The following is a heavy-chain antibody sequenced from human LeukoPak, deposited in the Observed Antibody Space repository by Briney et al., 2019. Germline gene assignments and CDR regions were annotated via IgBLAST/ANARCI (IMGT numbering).Heavy chain of an antibody. D-gene: IGHD4-17*01. CDR3: ARGRGAVTRGYFDY. CDR1: GITFSSHG. CDR2: ISGSGGST. V-gene: IGHV3-23*01. Sequence: GGSLRLSCAASGITFSSHGMSWVRQAPGKGLEWVSGISGSGGSTNYADSVKGRFTISRDNSKNTLYLQMNSLRAEDTAVYYCARGRGAVTRGYFDYWGQGTLVTVSS. J-gene: IGHJ4*02.